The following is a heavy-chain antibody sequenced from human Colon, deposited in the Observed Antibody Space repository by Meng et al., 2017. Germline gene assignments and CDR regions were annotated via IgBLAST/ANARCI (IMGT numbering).Heavy chain of an antibody. V-gene: IGHV4-4*02. D-gene: IGHD3/OR15-3a*01. CDR2: IHYDGIT. Sequence: QVHLQESGPGLVKPSGTLSLTCIVSGDFITSSDRRSWVRQSPGKGLEWIGKIHYDGITDYNPFLESRVTMSVDKSKNQFSLEVDPVTAADTAMYYCATFDFSAGYGDWGQGTLVTVSS. J-gene: IGHJ4*02. CDR3: ATFDFSAGYGD. CDR1: GDFITSSDR.